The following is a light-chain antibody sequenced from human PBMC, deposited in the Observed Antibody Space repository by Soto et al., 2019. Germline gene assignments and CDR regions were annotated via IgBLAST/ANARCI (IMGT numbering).Light chain of an antibody. CDR2: AAS. Sequence: DIQMTQSPAALSGSVGDRVTITCRASQSISTWLAWYQLKPGKAPKRLIYAASSLQSGVPSRFSGSGSGTEFTLTISSLQPEDFATYYCLQHNTYPPTFGQGTKVDTK. CDR1: QSISTW. J-gene: IGKJ1*01. CDR3: LQHNTYPPT. V-gene: IGKV1-17*01.